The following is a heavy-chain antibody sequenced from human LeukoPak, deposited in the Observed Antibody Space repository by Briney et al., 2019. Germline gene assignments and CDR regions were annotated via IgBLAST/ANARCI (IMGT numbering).Heavy chain of an antibody. J-gene: IGHJ4*02. CDR3: ARDPGGTWGFDY. CDR2: ISIYSGNT. Sequence: ASVKVSCKASGYTFTSHGLSWARQAPGQGLEWMGWISIYSGNTNYAQKFQDRISMTTDTSTSTAYMELRSLKSDDTAVYYCARDPGGTWGFDYWGQGALVTVSA. D-gene: IGHD7-27*01. CDR1: GYTFTSHG. V-gene: IGHV1-18*01.